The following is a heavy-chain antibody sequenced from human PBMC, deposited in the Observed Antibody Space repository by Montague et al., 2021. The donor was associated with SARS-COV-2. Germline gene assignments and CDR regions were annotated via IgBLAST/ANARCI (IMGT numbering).Heavy chain of an antibody. CDR2: IYYSGTT. V-gene: IGHV4-39*02. J-gene: IGHJ4*02. CDR3: ARGMIRGVTTAFDY. Sequence: SETLSLTCTVSSGSIISSGYYWGWIRQPPGKELEWIGYIYYSGTTYYNPSLQSRVTISVDTSKNHLSLSLSSVTAADTAVYFCARGMIRGVTTAFDYWGQGSTVTVSS. D-gene: IGHD3-10*01. CDR1: SGSIISSGYY.